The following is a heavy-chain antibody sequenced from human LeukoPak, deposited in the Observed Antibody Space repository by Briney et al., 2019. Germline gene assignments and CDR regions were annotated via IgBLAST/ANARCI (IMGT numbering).Heavy chain of an antibody. Sequence: PGGSLRLSCAASGFTFSSYAMSWVRQAPGKGLEWVSAISGSGGSTYYADSVKGRFTISRDNSRNTLYLQMNSLRAEDTAVYYCALDSFPHAQNDYWGQGTLVTVSS. V-gene: IGHV3-23*01. CDR1: GFTFSSYA. J-gene: IGHJ4*02. CDR3: ALDSFPHAQNDY. D-gene: IGHD4-11*01. CDR2: ISGSGGST.